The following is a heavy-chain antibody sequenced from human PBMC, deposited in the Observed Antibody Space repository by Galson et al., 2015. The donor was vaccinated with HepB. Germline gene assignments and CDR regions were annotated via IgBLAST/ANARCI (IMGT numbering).Heavy chain of an antibody. Sequence: SLRLSCATSGFAFSTYWMSWVRQAPGKGLEWVANIKEDGGAKNYVDSVKGRFTISRDNDKNSLYLQMNSLRAEDTAVYYCARNHYWLFDYLDQGTLVTVSS. V-gene: IGHV3-7*03. CDR2: IKEDGGAK. J-gene: IGHJ4*02. CDR1: GFAFSTYW. D-gene: IGHD2-15*01. CDR3: ARNHYWLFDY.